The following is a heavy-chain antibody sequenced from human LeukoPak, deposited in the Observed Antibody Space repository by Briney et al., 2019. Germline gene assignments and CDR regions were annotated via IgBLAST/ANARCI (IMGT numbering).Heavy chain of an antibody. D-gene: IGHD3-22*01. J-gene: IGHJ4*02. V-gene: IGHV3-11*04. CDR2: ISSSGSTI. CDR3: ASSNYYDSSGYYYAPLVDY. CDR1: GFTFSDYY. Sequence: GGSLRLPCAASGFTFSDYYMSWIRQAPGKGLEWVSYISSSGSTIYYADSVKGRFTISRDNAKNSLYLQMNSLRAEDTAVYYCASSNYYDSSGYYYAPLVDYWGQGTLVTVSS.